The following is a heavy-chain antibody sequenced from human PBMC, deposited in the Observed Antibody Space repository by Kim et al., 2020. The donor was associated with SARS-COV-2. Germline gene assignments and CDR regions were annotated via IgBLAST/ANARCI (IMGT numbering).Heavy chain of an antibody. CDR1: GFTFSNVW. V-gene: IGHV3-15*01. Sequence: GGSLRLSCVASGFTFSNVWMNWVRQAPGKGLEWVGRMKTKTDGETTDYTAPVKGRFTITRNDSTNTVHLQMNSLKTEDTAVYYCTTDFLRGSGPDWGQGTPFTVSS. D-gene: IGHD5-12*01. CDR2: MKTKTDGETT. CDR3: TTDFLRGSGPD. J-gene: IGHJ4*02.